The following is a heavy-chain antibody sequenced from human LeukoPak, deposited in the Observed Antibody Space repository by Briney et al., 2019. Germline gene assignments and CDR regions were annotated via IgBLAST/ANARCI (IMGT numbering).Heavy chain of an antibody. CDR1: GGSISSYF. Sequence: SETLSLTCTVSGGSISSYFWSWIRQPPGKGLEWIGYISYSGSTNYNPSLKSRVTISVDTSKNQFSLKLKSVSAADTAVYYCARDRDYYYMDVWGKGTTVTVSS. CDR3: ARDRDYYYMDV. V-gene: IGHV4-59*01. J-gene: IGHJ6*03. CDR2: ISYSGST.